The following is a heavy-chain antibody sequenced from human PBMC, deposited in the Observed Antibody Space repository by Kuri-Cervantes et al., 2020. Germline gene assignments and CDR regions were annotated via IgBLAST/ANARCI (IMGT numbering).Heavy chain of an antibody. J-gene: IGHJ6*03. V-gene: IGHV3-23*01. Sequence: GGSLRLSCAASGFTFSSYAMSWVRQAPGKGLEWVSVVSDSGSSTYYTDSVKGRFTISRDSSKNTLYPQMNSLRAEDTAVYYCARRALSSFYYYYMDVWGKGTTVTVSS. D-gene: IGHD2-2*01. CDR1: GFTFSSYA. CDR3: ARRALSSFYYYYMDV. CDR2: VSDSGSST.